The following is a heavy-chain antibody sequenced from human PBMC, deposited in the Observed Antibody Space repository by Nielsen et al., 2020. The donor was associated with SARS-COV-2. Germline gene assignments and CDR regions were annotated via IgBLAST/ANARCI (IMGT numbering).Heavy chain of an antibody. D-gene: IGHD6-19*01. Sequence: GESLKISCAASGFSFRSYEMNWVRQAPGKGLEWISYISNGGTTKYYADSVRGRFTISRDNAENSLYLQMNSLRPEDTAVYYCASGPLAVAPDSWGQGTLVTVSS. J-gene: IGHJ4*02. V-gene: IGHV3-48*03. CDR2: ISNGGTTK. CDR1: GFSFRSYE. CDR3: ASGPLAVAPDS.